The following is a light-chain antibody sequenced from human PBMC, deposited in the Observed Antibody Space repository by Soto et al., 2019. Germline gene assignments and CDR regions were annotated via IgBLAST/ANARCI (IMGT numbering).Light chain of an antibody. V-gene: IGLV2-14*01. CDR3: SLYTSSSTLV. Sequence: QSALTQPASVSGSPGQSITISCTGTSSDVGGYNYVSWYQQHPGKVPKLMIYDVSNRPSGVSNRFSGSKSGNTASLTISGLQAEDEADYYCSLYTSSSTLVFGGGTKLTVL. J-gene: IGLJ2*01. CDR1: SSDVGGYNY. CDR2: DVS.